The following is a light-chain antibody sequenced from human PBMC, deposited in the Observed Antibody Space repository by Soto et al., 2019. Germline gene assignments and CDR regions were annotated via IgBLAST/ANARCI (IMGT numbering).Light chain of an antibody. J-gene: IGLJ1*01. Sequence: VLAQPPSVSGAPGQRVTISCTGSSSNIGAGYDVHWYQQLPGTAPKLLIYGNSNRPSGVPDRFSGSKSGTSASLAITGLQAEDEADYYCQSYDRSLSGFYVFGTGTKVTVL. CDR1: SSNIGAGYD. CDR2: GNS. V-gene: IGLV1-40*01. CDR3: QSYDRSLSGFYV.